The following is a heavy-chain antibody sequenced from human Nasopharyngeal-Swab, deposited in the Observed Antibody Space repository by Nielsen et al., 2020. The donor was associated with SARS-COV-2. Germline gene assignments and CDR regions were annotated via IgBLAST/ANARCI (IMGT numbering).Heavy chain of an antibody. CDR3: ARAVGYCSSTSCYYYYGMDV. CDR1: GFTFSSYD. V-gene: IGHV3-13*04. Sequence: GGSLRLSCAASGFTFSSYDMHWVRHATGKGLEWVSAIGTAGDTYYPGSVKGRFTISRENAKNSLYLQMNSLRAGDTAVYYCARAVGYCSSTSCYYYYGMDVWGQGTTVTVS. CDR2: IGTAGDT. J-gene: IGHJ6*02. D-gene: IGHD2-2*03.